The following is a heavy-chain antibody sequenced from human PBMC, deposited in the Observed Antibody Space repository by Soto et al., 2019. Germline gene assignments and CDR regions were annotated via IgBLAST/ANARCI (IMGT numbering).Heavy chain of an antibody. CDR2: ITSSGDSI. V-gene: IGHV3-48*02. Sequence: EVQLLESGGGLVHPGGSLRLSCVASGFGFSDYSMHWVRQAPGKGLEWVSYITSSGDSIYYADSIKRRFTVSRDNAKNSLFLQMNSLREEETAVYYCARLPKGSTVTSWGQGTLVTVSS. J-gene: IGHJ4*02. D-gene: IGHD4-17*01. CDR3: ARLPKGSTVTS. CDR1: GFGFSDYS.